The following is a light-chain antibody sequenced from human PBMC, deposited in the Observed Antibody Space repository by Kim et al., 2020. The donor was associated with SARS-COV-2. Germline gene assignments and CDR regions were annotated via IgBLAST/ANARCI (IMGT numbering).Light chain of an antibody. Sequence: LSVSPWEGATLSCRASQNIRSNLVWFQKKVGQAPRLLIYGASIRATGIPARFSGSGSGTEFTLTITDLQSEDFAVYYCHQYTYLGSFGQGTKLEI. V-gene: IGKV3-15*01. J-gene: IGKJ2*04. CDR2: GAS. CDR3: HQYTYLGS. CDR1: QNIRSN.